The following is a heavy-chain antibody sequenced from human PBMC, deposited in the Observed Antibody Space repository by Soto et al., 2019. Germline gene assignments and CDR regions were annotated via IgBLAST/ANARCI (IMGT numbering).Heavy chain of an antibody. J-gene: IGHJ4*02. V-gene: IGHV1-69*01. CDR2: IIPIFGTA. D-gene: IGHD6-19*01. Sequence: QVQLVQSGAELTKPWSSVKVSCNASGGTFSSYAISWVRQAPGQGLEWMGGIIPIFGTANYAQKFQGRVTITADEPTSTAYMALSSLRSEHTDVYYCARAPEPDSGWFYYFDYGGQRSLVIVSS. CDR1: GGTFSSYA. CDR3: ARAPEPDSGWFYYFDY.